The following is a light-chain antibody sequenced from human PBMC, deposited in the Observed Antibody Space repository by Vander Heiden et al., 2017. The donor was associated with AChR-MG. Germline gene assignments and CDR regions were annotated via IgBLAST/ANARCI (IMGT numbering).Light chain of an antibody. CDR1: NIGRKS. Sequence: SSVLTQPPSLSVAPGQTARITWGRNNIGRKSVHWYQQKPGQAAVLVVYDDSDRPSGIPERFSGSNSGNTATLTISRVEAGDEADDYCQVWDSSSLRGVFGGGTKLTVL. CDR3: QVWDSSSLRGV. CDR2: DDS. V-gene: IGLV3-21*02. J-gene: IGLJ3*02.